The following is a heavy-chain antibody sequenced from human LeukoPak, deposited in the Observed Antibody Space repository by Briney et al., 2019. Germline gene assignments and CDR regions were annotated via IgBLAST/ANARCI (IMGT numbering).Heavy chain of an antibody. CDR3: ARDVGAGFGELIDY. CDR1: GFTFSSYW. V-gene: IGHV3-7*01. D-gene: IGHD3-10*01. CDR2: IKQDGSEK. J-gene: IGHJ4*02. Sequence: GGSLRLSCAASGFTFSSYWMSWVRQAPGKGLEWVANIKQDGSEKYYVDSAKGRFTISRDNAKNSLYLQMNSLRAEDTAVYYCARDVGAGFGELIDYWGQGTLVTVSS.